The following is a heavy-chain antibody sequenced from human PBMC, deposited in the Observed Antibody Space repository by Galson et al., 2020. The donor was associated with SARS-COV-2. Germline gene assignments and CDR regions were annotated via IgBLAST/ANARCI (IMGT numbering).Heavy chain of an antibody. CDR1: GFTFSSYA. J-gene: IGHJ4*02. CDR3: VDYDSSGYYTFDY. V-gene: IGHV3-23*01. Sequence: TGGSLRLSCAASGFTFSSYAMSWVRQAPGKGLEWVSGISTSGGRTYYADSVKGRFTISRDNSKNTLYLQMNSLRAEDTAIYYCVDYDSSGYYTFDYWGQGTLVTVSS. D-gene: IGHD3-22*01. CDR2: ISTSGGRT.